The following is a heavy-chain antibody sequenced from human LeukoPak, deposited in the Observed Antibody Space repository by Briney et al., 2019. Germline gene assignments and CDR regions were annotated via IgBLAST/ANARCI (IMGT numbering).Heavy chain of an antibody. Sequence: PGRSLRLSCEASGFTLSIFPMHWVRQAPGQGLEWVALISSGSEKYYADSVKGRFTISRDNSKNMLYLQMNSLRADDTAVYYCARDLELSAVYYFDSWGQGTLVIVSS. CDR2: ISSGSEK. D-gene: IGHD3-3*01. CDR3: ARDLELSAVYYFDS. J-gene: IGHJ4*02. V-gene: IGHV3-30*04. CDR1: GFTLSIFP.